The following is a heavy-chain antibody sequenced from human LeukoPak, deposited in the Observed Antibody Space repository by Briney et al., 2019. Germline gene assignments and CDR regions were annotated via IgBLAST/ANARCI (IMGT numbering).Heavy chain of an antibody. CDR3: AKDSDPGWFGELRLDY. J-gene: IGHJ4*02. V-gene: IGHV3-66*01. CDR1: GFTVSSNY. CDR2: IYSGGST. D-gene: IGHD3-10*01. Sequence: GGSLRLSCAASGFTVSSNYMSWVRQAPGKGLEWVSVIYSGGSTYYADSVKGRFTISRDNSKNTLYLQMNSLRAEDTAVYYCAKDSDPGWFGELRLDYWGQGTLVTVSS.